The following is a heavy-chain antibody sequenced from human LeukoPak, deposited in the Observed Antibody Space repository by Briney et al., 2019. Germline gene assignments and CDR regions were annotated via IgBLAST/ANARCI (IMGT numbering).Heavy chain of an antibody. J-gene: IGHJ4*02. Sequence: GGSLRLSCAASGFTFSGSAMHWVRQASGKGLEWVGRIKSKTDGGTTDYAAPVKGRFTISRDDSKNTLYLQMNSLKTEDTAVYYCTTDLGDYYDSSGYSVYWGQGTLVTVSS. V-gene: IGHV3-15*01. CDR1: GFTFSGSA. CDR3: TTDLGDYYDSSGYSVY. CDR2: IKSKTDGGTT. D-gene: IGHD3-22*01.